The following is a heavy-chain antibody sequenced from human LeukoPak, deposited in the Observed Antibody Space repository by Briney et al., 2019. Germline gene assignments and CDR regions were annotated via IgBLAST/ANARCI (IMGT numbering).Heavy chain of an antibody. Sequence: GGSLRLSCAASGFTFSSCGMHWVRQAPGKGLEWVAVISYDGSNKYYADSVKGRFTISRDNSKNTLYLQMNSLRAEDTAVYYCAKDLDGSGSYYFFDYWGQGTLVTVSS. CDR1: GFTFSSCG. V-gene: IGHV3-30*18. J-gene: IGHJ4*02. CDR2: ISYDGSNK. CDR3: AKDLDGSGSYYFFDY. D-gene: IGHD3-10*01.